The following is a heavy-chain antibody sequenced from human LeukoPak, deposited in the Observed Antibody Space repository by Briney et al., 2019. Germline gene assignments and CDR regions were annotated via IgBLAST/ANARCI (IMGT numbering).Heavy chain of an antibody. Sequence: GASVKVSCKASGYTFTVYYMHWVRQAPGQGLEWMGWINPNSGGTNYAQKFQGRVTMTRDTSISTAYMELSRLRSDDTAVYYCARVFVPAAILSWNWFDPWGQGTLVTVSS. V-gene: IGHV1-2*02. D-gene: IGHD2-2*01. J-gene: IGHJ5*02. CDR3: ARVFVPAAILSWNWFDP. CDR1: GYTFTVYY. CDR2: INPNSGGT.